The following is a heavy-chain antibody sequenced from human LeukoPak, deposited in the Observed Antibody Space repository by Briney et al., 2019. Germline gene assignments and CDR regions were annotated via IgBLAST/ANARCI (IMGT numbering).Heavy chain of an antibody. V-gene: IGHV1-46*01. CDR1: GYTFTTYY. Sequence: ASVKVSCKASGYTFTTYYMHWVRQAPGQGLVWMGLINPSGGGTRYAQKFQGRVTMTRDTSTSTVYMELSSLRSEDTAVYYCARDTVTTFRFRDYYYYGMDVWGQGTTVTVSS. CDR2: INPSGGGT. D-gene: IGHD4-17*01. CDR3: ARDTVTTFRFRDYYYYGMDV. J-gene: IGHJ6*02.